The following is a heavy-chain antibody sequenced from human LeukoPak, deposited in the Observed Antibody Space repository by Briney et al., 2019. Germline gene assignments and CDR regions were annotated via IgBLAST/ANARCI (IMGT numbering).Heavy chain of an antibody. CDR2: INWNGGST. Sequence: GGSLRLSCAASGFAFDDYGMSWVRQAPGKGLEWVSGINWNGGSTGYADSVKGRFTISRDNAKNSLYLQMNSLRAEDMALYYCAKSDQPSSGYYYAAFDIWGQGTMVTVSS. CDR3: AKSDQPSSGYYYAAFDI. V-gene: IGHV3-20*04. D-gene: IGHD3-22*01. CDR1: GFAFDDYG. J-gene: IGHJ3*02.